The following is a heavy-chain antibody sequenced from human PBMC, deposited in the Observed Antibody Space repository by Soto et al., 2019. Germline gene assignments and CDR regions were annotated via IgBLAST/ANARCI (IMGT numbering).Heavy chain of an antibody. CDR2: IWYDGSNK. D-gene: IGHD3-9*01. CDR1: GXTFSSYG. J-gene: IGHJ4*02. CDR3: ARDAKYYDILTGSPSSY. V-gene: IGHV3-33*01. Sequence: PXGSLRLSSAASGXTFSSYGMDWVRRAPGKGLEGVAVIWYDGSNKHYAESVKGRLTISRDNSKNTLYLQMNSLRAEDTAVYYGARDAKYYDILTGSPSSYWGQGTLVTVSS.